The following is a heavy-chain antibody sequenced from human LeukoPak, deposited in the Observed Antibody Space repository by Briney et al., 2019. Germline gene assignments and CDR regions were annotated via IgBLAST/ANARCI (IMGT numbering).Heavy chain of an antibody. CDR3: ARDGAGKVAVAGTLDY. D-gene: IGHD6-19*01. J-gene: IGHJ4*02. V-gene: IGHV1-69*04. CDR2: IIAIFGIA. CDR1: GGTFSSYA. Sequence: ASVKVSCKASGGTFSSYAISWVRQAPGQGLEWMGRIIAIFGIANYAQKFQGRVTITADKSTGTAYMELSSLRSEDTAVYYCARDGAGKVAVAGTLDYWGQGTLVTVSS.